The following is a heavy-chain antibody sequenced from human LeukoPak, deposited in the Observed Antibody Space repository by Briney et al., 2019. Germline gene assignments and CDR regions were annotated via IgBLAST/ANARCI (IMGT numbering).Heavy chain of an antibody. D-gene: IGHD3-22*01. Sequence: PSATLSLTCAVSGVSMSGYYWSWIRQSPGKGLEWIGYIYYSGSTNYNPSLKSRVIISIDTSKNQLSLKLSSVPAADTAVYYCARRHYYDSSDFGLDFWGQGTMVTVSS. CDR2: IYYSGST. CDR3: ARRHYYDSSDFGLDF. J-gene: IGHJ3*01. CDR1: GVSMSGYY. V-gene: IGHV4-59*01.